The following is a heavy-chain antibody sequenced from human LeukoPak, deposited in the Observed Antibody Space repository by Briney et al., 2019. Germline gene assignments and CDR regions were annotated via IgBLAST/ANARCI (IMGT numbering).Heavy chain of an antibody. V-gene: IGHV3-74*01. D-gene: IGHD3-10*01. CDR2: IKTDGSST. J-gene: IGHJ4*02. CDR3: AKGKQYYGSGSYLDY. CDR1: GFTFSSYW. Sequence: GGSLRLSCAASGFTFSSYWMHWVRQAPGKGLVWVSHIKTDGSSTNYAESVKGRFTISRDNAKNTVYLQMNSLRAEDTAVYYCAKGKQYYGSGSYLDYWGQGTLVTVSS.